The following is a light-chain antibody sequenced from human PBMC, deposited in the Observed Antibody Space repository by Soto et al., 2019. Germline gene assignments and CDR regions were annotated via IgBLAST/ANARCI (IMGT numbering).Light chain of an antibody. CDR1: QSVSSSY. CDR2: DTS. Sequence: IGLTQSPCTLSLSPGERVTPSCMASQSVSSSYLAWYQQKPGQAPRLLIYDTSTRATGVPARFSGSGSGTEFTLTISNLQAEDSAVYHCHQYSNTFRTFGQGTKVDIK. V-gene: IGKV3D-20*02. J-gene: IGKJ1*01. CDR3: HQYSNTFRT.